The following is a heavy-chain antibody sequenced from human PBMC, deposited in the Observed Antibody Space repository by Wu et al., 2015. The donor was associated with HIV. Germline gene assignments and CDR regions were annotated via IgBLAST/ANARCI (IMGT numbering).Heavy chain of an antibody. D-gene: IGHD1-1*01. J-gene: IGHJ3*02. Sequence: QVQLVQSGAEVKKPGASVKVSCKASGYTFTSYYMHWVRQAPGQGLEWMGIINPSGGSTSYAQKFQGRVTMTRDTSTSTVYMELSSLRSEDTAVYYCARDGSTTGPTGHDAFDIWGQGTMVTVSS. V-gene: IGHV1-46*01. CDR2: INPSGGST. CDR1: GYTFTSYY. CDR3: ARDGSTTGPTGHDAFDI.